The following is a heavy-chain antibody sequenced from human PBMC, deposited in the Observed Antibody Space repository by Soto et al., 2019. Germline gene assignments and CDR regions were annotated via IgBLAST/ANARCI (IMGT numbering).Heavy chain of an antibody. Sequence: GGSLRLSCAASGFSFSNSSMNWVRQAPGKGLEWVSSVGSSGVDTYYADSVKGRFTISRDTSKNTVYLQINSLRAEDTAIYYCAKKMVVTATGGFDYWGQGTPVTVSS. V-gene: IGHV3-23*01. J-gene: IGHJ4*02. CDR1: GFSFSNSS. CDR2: VGSSGVDT. CDR3: AKKMVVTATGGFDY. D-gene: IGHD2-21*02.